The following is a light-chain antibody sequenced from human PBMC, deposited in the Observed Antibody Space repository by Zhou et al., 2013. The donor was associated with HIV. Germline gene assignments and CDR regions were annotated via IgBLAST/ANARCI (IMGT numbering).Light chain of an antibody. J-gene: IGKJ5*01. CDR2: GSS. CDR1: QTISSY. CDR3: QQSYGSLLT. Sequence: IQMTQSPSSLSASVGDRVTITCRASQTISSYLNWYQHKPGKAPKLLIYGSSSLQSGVPSRFTGSGSGTDFTLTISSLQPEDFATYYCQQSYGSLLTFGQGTRLDIK. V-gene: IGKV1-39*01.